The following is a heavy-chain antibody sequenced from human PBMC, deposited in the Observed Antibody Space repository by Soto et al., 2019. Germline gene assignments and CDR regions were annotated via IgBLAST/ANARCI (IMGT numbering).Heavy chain of an antibody. CDR2: ISANNGNR. V-gene: IGHV1-18*01. CDR3: ARGWLTSRGEDL. Sequence: ASVKVSCKASGYAFTNYVLCWVRQAPGQGLEWLGWISANNGNRKYSQKFQGRLTLTTDTSTSTAYMELTSLTSDDTAVYYCARGWLTSRGEDLWGQGTLITVSS. CDR1: GYAFTNYV. J-gene: IGHJ4*02. D-gene: IGHD3-10*01.